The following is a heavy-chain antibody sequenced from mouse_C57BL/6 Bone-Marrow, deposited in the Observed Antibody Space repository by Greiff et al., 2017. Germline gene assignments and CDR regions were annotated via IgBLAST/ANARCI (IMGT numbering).Heavy chain of an antibody. CDR1: GYAFSSSW. CDR2: IYPGDGDP. J-gene: IGHJ2*01. CDR3: ARSRGKLLLRD. Sequence: VMLVESGPELVKPGASVKLSCKASGYAFSSSWMNWVKQRPGKGLEWIGRIYPGDGDPNYNGKFKGKATLTVDKSSSTAYMQLNSLTTQDSSVYFGARSRGKLLLRDWCQGTTLTVSS. V-gene: IGHV1-82*01. D-gene: IGHD1-1*01.